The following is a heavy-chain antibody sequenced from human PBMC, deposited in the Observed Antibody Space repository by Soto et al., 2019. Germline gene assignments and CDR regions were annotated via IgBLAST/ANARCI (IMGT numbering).Heavy chain of an antibody. CDR2: ISGSGGSI. J-gene: IGHJ4*02. CDR1: GFTFSSNA. D-gene: IGHD3-3*01. V-gene: IGHV3-23*01. CDR3: AKNLDGSVSYDY. Sequence: EVQLLESGGGLVQPGGSLRLSCAASGFTFSSNAMTWVRQAPGKGLEWLSAISGSGGSIYYAESVRGRFTISRDNSKDTLLLQMHSLRAEDTAVYYCAKNLDGSVSYDYWGQGTLVTVSS.